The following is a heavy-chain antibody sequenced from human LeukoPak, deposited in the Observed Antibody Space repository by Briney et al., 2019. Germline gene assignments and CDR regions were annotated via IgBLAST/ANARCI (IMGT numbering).Heavy chain of an antibody. D-gene: IGHD4-17*01. Sequence: SETLSLTCTVSGGSISSYYWSWIRQPPGKGLEWIGYIYYSGSTNYNPSLKSRVTISVDTSKNQFSLKLSSVTAADTAVYYCARVLAPYGDYEDYGMDVWGQGTTVTVSS. J-gene: IGHJ6*02. CDR2: IYYSGST. V-gene: IGHV4-59*01. CDR1: GGSISSYY. CDR3: ARVLAPYGDYEDYGMDV.